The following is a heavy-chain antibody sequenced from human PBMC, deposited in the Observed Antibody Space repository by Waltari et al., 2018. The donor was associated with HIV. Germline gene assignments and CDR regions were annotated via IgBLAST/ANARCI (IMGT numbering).Heavy chain of an antibody. CDR3: ARSGDYGDNYDY. CDR2: IKQDGSKK. V-gene: IGHV3-7*01. D-gene: IGHD4-17*01. Sequence: EVLLVESGGGLVQPGGSLRLSCAASRFTFSNYWMNWVRQAPGKGVELVVNIKQDGSKKYYAQSVKGRFAISRDNAKNSLELQMKSLRAEDTAVYYCARSGDYGDNYDYWGQGTLVTVSS. J-gene: IGHJ4*02. CDR1: RFTFSNYW.